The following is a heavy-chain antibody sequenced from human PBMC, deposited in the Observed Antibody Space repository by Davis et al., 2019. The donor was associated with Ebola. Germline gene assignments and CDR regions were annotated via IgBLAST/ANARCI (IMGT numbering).Heavy chain of an antibody. Sequence: SETLSLTCAVSGGSISSSNWWSWVRQPPGKGLEWIGEIYHSGSTNYNPSLKSRVTISVDKSKNQFSLKLSSVTAADTAVYYCARVELYYYYYGMDVWGQGTTVTVSS. CDR3: ARVELYYYYYGMDV. V-gene: IGHV4-4*02. D-gene: IGHD1-7*01. CDR1: GGSISSSNW. CDR2: IYHSGST. J-gene: IGHJ6*02.